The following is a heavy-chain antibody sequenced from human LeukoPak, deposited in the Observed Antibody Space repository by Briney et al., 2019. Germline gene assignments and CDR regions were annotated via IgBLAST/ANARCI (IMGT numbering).Heavy chain of an antibody. V-gene: IGHV3-48*04. CDR3: AELGITMIGGV. CDR1: GFTFFSYT. J-gene: IGHJ6*04. Sequence: GGSLRLSCAASGFTFFSYTMNWVRQAPGKGLEWVSYISSSGSTIYYADSVKGRFTISRDNAKNSLYLQMNSLRAEDTAVYYCAELGITMIGGVWGKGTTVTISP. D-gene: IGHD3-10*02. CDR2: ISSSGSTI.